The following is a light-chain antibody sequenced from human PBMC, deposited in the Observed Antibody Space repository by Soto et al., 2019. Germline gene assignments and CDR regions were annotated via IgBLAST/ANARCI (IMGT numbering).Light chain of an antibody. CDR3: QQYNIYWT. J-gene: IGKJ1*01. Sequence: DLPMTQSPSTLSASVGDRVTITCRASQSIDRWLAWYQQKPGKAPKLLIYDASTLESGVPSRFSGSGSETEFTLTITSLQPDDFATYFCQQYNIYWTFGQGTKVEIK. V-gene: IGKV1-5*01. CDR1: QSIDRW. CDR2: DAS.